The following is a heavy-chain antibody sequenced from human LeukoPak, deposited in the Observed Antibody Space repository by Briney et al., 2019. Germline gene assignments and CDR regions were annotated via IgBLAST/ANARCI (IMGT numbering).Heavy chain of an antibody. Sequence: PGGSLRLSCAASGFTFSSHWMSWVRQAPGKGLEWVAHIKQDGNEKQYMDSVRGRFTISRDNIKNSMYLQMDSLRDEDTAVYYCARAGRSFYGGSSDYWGQGTLVTVSS. J-gene: IGHJ4*02. CDR2: IKQDGNEK. CDR3: ARAGRSFYGGSSDY. V-gene: IGHV3-7*01. CDR1: GFTFSSHW. D-gene: IGHD4-23*01.